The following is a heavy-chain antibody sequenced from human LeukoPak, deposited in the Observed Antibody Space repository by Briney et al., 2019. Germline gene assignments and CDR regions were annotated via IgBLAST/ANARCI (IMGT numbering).Heavy chain of an antibody. J-gene: IGHJ4*02. V-gene: IGHV1-2*02. Sequence: ASVKVSCKASGYTFTGYYIHWVRQAPGQGPEWMGWINPNSGGTNYAQKFQGRVTMTRDTSISTAYMELSRLISDDTAVYYCARGLGYCSGGSCYRAIVYFDYWGQGTLVTVSS. CDR2: INPNSGGT. CDR1: GYTFTGYY. D-gene: IGHD2-15*01. CDR3: ARGLGYCSGGSCYRAIVYFDY.